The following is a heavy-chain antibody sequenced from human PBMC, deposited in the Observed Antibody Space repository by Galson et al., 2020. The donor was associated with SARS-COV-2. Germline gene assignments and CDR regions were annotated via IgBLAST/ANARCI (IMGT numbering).Heavy chain of an antibody. CDR2: IYYSGSR. CDR3: ARGGGDGGTAFDY. Sequence: SETLSLTCSVSGGSISTYYWSWIRQPPGKRLEWIAYIYYSGSRNYNPSLQNRVTISVDTSKNQFSLELRSVTAADTAVYYGARGGGDGGTAFDYWGQGTLVTVSS. J-gene: IGHJ4*02. D-gene: IGHD3-16*01. V-gene: IGHV4-59*08. CDR1: GGSISTYY.